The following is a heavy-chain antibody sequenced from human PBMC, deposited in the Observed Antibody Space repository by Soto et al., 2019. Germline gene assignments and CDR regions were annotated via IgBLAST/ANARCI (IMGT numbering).Heavy chain of an antibody. D-gene: IGHD6-19*01. CDR3: AHRNLRGWYVSYYYGMDV. J-gene: IGHJ6*02. CDR1: GFSLSTSGVG. V-gene: IGHV2-5*01. Sequence: SGPTLVNPTQTLTLTYTFSGFSLSTSGVGVGWIRQPPGKALEWLALIYWNDDKRYSPSLKSRLTITKDTSKNQVVLTMTNMDPVDTATYYCAHRNLRGWYVSYYYGMDVWGQGTTVTVSS. CDR2: IYWNDDK.